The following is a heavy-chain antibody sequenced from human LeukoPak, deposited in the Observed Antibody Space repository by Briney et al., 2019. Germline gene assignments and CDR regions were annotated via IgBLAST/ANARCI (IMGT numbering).Heavy chain of an antibody. CDR2: IYYSGST. CDR1: GGSISSYY. J-gene: IGHJ4*02. V-gene: IGHV4-59*01. Sequence: KPSETLSLTCTVSGGSISSYYWSWIRQPPGKGLEWIGYIYYSGSTNYNPSLKSRVTMSVDTSKNQFSLKLSSVTAADTAVYYCARDLSRDYGSGSYFDYWGQGTLVTVSS. CDR3: ARDLSRDYGSGSYFDY. D-gene: IGHD3-10*01.